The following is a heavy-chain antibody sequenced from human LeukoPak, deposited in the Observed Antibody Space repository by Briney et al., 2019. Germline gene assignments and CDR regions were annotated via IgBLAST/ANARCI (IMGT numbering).Heavy chain of an antibody. V-gene: IGHV4-4*02. CDR3: ARAYYGSGSYYKELYWYFDL. CDR2: IYHSGST. CDR1: GGSISSSNW. Sequence: SETLSLTCAVSGGSISSSNWWSWVRQPPGKGLEWIGEIYHSGSTNYNPSLKSRVTISVDKSKNQFSLKLSSVTAADTAVYYCARAYYGSGSYYKELYWYFDLWGRGTLVTVSS. D-gene: IGHD3-10*01. J-gene: IGHJ2*01.